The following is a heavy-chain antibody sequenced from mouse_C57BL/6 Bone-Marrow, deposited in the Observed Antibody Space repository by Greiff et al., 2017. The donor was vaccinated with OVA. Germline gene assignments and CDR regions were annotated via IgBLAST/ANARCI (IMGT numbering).Heavy chain of an antibody. D-gene: IGHD1-1*01. CDR2: ISSGSSTI. CDR3: ARPTVVATPGAY. CDR1: GFTFSDYG. Sequence: EVKLVESGGGLVKPGGSLKLSCAASGFTFSDYGMHWVRQAPEKGLEWVAYISSGSSTIYYADTVKGRFTISRDNAKNTLFLQMTSLRSEDTAMYYCARPTVVATPGAYWGQGTLVTVSA. V-gene: IGHV5-17*01. J-gene: IGHJ3*01.